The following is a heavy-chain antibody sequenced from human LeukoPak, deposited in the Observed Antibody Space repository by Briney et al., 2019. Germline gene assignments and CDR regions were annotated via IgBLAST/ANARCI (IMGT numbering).Heavy chain of an antibody. CDR2: IYTSENT. CDR3: ARGPLVFGVVTRNWFDP. CDR1: GGSISSGGYY. J-gene: IGHJ5*02. V-gene: IGHV4-61*02. Sequence: PSQTLSLTCTVSGGSISSGGYYWSWIRQPAGKGLEWIGRIYTSENTNYNPSLKSRVTISVDTSKNQFSLKLSSVTAADTAVYYCARGPLVFGVVTRNWFDPWGQGTLVTVSS. D-gene: IGHD3-3*01.